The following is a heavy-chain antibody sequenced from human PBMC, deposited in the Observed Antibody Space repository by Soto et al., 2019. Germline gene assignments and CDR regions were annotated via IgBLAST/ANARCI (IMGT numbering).Heavy chain of an antibody. J-gene: IGHJ4*02. CDR1: GFTFSNAW. D-gene: IGHD1-26*01. Sequence: PGGPLRLSCAASGFTFSNAWMNWVRQAPGKGLEWVGRIKSKTDGGTTDYAAPVKGRFTISRDDSKNTLYLQMNSLKTEDTAVYYCTTGPYNGVGATLNFDYWGQGTLVTVSS. V-gene: IGHV3-15*07. CDR2: IKSKTDGGTT. CDR3: TTGPYNGVGATLNFDY.